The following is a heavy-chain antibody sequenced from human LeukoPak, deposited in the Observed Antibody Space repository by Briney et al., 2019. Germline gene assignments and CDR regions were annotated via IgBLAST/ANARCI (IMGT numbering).Heavy chain of an antibody. D-gene: IGHD2-2*01. J-gene: IGHJ4*02. CDR2: IYYSGST. CDR1: GGSITSSNYF. CDR3: ARDSCSSISCRRKFDN. Sequence: SETLSLTCTVSGGSITSSNYFWGWIRQSPGKGLEWIGSIYYSGSTYYNPSLKSRVTISVETSKIQFSLKLSSVTAADSAVYYCARDSCSSISCRRKFDNWGQGTLVTVSS. V-gene: IGHV4-39*07.